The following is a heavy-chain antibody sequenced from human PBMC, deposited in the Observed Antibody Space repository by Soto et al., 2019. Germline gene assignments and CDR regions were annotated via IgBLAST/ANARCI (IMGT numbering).Heavy chain of an antibody. CDR2: IKQDGSEK. J-gene: IGHJ5*02. Sequence: PGGSLRLSCAASGFTFSSYWMSWVRQAPGKGLEWVANIKQDGSEKYYVDSVKGRFTISRDNAKNSLYLQINSLRAEDTAVYYCARLGMVVTVAWFDPWGQGTLVTVSS. CDR1: GFTFSSYW. V-gene: IGHV3-7*01. D-gene: IGHD1-26*01. CDR3: ARLGMVVTVAWFDP.